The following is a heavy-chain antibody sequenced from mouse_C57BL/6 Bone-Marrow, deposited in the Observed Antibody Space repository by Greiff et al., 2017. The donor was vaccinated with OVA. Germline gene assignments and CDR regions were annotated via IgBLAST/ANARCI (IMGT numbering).Heavy chain of an antibody. D-gene: IGHD4-1*01. CDR1: GYTFTSSG. J-gene: IGHJ3*01. V-gene: IGHV1-81*01. CDR3: ASSFNWDLFAY. Sequence: QVQLQQSGAELARPGASVKLSCKASGYTFTSSGISWVKQRTGQGLEWIGEIYPRSGNTYYNEKFKGKATLTADKSSSTAYMELRSLTSEDSAVYFCASSFNWDLFAYWGQGTLVTVSA. CDR2: IYPRSGNT.